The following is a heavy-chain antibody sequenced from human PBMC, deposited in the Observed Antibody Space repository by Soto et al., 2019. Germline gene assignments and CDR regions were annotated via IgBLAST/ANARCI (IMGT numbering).Heavy chain of an antibody. CDR1: GFTFDDYA. CDR3: AKGVAGLYYFDY. V-gene: IGHV3-9*01. J-gene: IGHJ4*02. Sequence: EVQLVESGGGLVQPGRSLRLSCAASGFTFDDYAMQWVRQAPGKGLEWVSGISWNVGSIAYADSVTGRFTISRDNAMNSLYLPMNSLRAEDTALYYCAKGVAGLYYFDYWGQGTLVTVSS. CDR2: ISWNVGSI. D-gene: IGHD3-3*01.